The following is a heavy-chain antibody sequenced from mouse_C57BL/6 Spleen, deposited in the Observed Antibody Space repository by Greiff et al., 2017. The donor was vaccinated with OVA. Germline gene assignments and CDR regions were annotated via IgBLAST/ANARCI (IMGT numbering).Heavy chain of an antibody. V-gene: IGHV1-80*01. CDR1: GYAFSSYW. CDR3: ARFPYDYYYAMDY. D-gene: IGHD2-4*01. Sequence: VQLQESGAELVKPGASVKISCKASGYAFSSYWMNWVKQRPGKGLEWIGQIYPGDGDTNYNGKFKGKATLTADKSSSTAYMQLSSLTSEDSAVYFCARFPYDYYYAMDYWGQGTSVTVSS. J-gene: IGHJ4*01. CDR2: IYPGDGDT.